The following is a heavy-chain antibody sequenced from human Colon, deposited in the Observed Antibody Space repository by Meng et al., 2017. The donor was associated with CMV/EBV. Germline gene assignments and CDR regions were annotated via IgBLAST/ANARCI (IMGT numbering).Heavy chain of an antibody. CDR2: ISYDGSIQ. CDR3: AKVAGIGEFGS. CDR1: GFTFSNYA. Sequence: GGSLKISCAASGFTFSNYAMHWVRQTPDKGLEWVAIISYDGSIQSYADSVKGRFTISRDTSKSTLYLQMNSLRPEDTALYYCAKVAGIGEFGSWGQGTLVTVSS. V-gene: IGHV3-30*04. D-gene: IGHD3-10*01. J-gene: IGHJ5*01.